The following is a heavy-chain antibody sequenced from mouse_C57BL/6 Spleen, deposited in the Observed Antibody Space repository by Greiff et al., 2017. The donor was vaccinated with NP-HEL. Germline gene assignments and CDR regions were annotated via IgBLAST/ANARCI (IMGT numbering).Heavy chain of an antibody. J-gene: IGHJ4*01. CDR1: GYTFTDYN. Sequence: EVQLQQSGPELVKPGASVKIPCKASGYTFTDYNMDWVKQSPGKSLEWIGDINPNSGVTNYNQKFKGKATLTADKSSSTAYMELRSLTSEDTAVYYCARVSYDYVVGFALDYWGRDTSVTVSS. V-gene: IGHV1-18*01. D-gene: IGHD2-4*01. CDR3: ARVSYDYVVGFALDY. CDR2: INPNSGVT.